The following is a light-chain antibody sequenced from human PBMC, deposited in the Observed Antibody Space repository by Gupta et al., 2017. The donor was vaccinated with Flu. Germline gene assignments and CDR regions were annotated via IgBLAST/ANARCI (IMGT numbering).Light chain of an antibody. J-gene: IGLJ2*01. V-gene: IGLV3-19*01. CDR3: HSRDSSGNHVV. CDR2: GKN. Sequence: SSELTQDPAVSVALGQTVRITCQGDSLRSYYASWYQQKPGQAPVVVIFGKNNRPSGIPDRFSGSSSGNTASLTITGAQAEDEADYYCHSRDSSGNHVVFGGGTKLTVL. CDR1: SLRSYY.